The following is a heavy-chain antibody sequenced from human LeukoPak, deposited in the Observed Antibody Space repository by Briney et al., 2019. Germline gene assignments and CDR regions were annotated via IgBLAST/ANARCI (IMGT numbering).Heavy chain of an antibody. J-gene: IGHJ4*02. Sequence: PSETLSLTCTVSGDSISSYYWSWIRQPPGKGLEWIGYIYYSGSTNYNTSLKSRVTISVDTSKNQFSLKLSSVTAADTAVYYCAASREDFWSGYYTTLGYWGQGTLVTVSS. CDR3: AASREDFWSGYYTTLGY. D-gene: IGHD3-3*01. V-gene: IGHV4-59*01. CDR1: GDSISSYY. CDR2: IYYSGST.